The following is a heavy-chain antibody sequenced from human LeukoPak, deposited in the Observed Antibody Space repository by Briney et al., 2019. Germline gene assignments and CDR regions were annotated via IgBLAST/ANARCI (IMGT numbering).Heavy chain of an antibody. Sequence: SETLSLTCTVSGGSISSGDYYWSWIRQPPGKGLEWIGYIYYSGSTYYNPSLKSRVTISVDTSKNQFSLKLSSVTAADTAVYYCARGGAVAGDYYYYGMDVWGQGTTVTVSS. J-gene: IGHJ6*02. CDR3: ARGGAVAGDYYYYGMDV. D-gene: IGHD6-19*01. CDR1: GGSISSGDYY. CDR2: IYYSGST. V-gene: IGHV4-30-4*02.